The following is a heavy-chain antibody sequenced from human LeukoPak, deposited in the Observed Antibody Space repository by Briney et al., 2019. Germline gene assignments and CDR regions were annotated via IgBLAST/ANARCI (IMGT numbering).Heavy chain of an antibody. J-gene: IGHJ6*03. CDR3: ARIASYYYYYYMDV. CDR2: INHSGST. V-gene: IGHV4-34*01. Sequence: SETLSLTCAVYGGSFSGYYWSWIRQPPGKGLEWIGEINHSGSTNYNPSLKSRVPISVDTSKNQFSLKLSSVTAADTAVYYCARIASYYYYYYMDVWGKGTTVTVSS. CDR1: GGSFSGYY.